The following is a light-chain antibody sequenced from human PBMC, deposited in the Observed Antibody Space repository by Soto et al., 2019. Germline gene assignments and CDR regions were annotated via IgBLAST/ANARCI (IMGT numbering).Light chain of an antibody. J-gene: IGKJ5*01. Sequence: DIQMTQSPPSLSASVGDRVTITCQASHDIGNSLNWYQHKPGQAPTLLMSGASNRASGVPVRFSGSGSGTDFTLTITRLEPEDFALYYCQQYGGSPITFGLGTRLEIK. V-gene: IGKV1-33*01. CDR3: QQYGGSPIT. CDR2: GAS. CDR1: HDIGNS.